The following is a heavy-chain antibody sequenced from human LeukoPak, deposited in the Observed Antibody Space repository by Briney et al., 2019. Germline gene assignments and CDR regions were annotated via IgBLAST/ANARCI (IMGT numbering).Heavy chain of an antibody. V-gene: IGHV4-4*07. CDR2: IYTSGST. CDR1: GGSISSYY. J-gene: IGHJ6*02. Sequence: PSETLSLTCTVSGGSISSYYWSWIRQPAGKGLEWIGRIYTSGSTNYNPSLKSRVTMSVDTSKHQFPLKLSSVTAADTAVYSCARDARPSSYVWGSYRPHYYCYYGMDVWGQGTTVTVSS. CDR3: ARDARPSSYVWGSYRPHYYCYYGMDV. D-gene: IGHD3-16*02.